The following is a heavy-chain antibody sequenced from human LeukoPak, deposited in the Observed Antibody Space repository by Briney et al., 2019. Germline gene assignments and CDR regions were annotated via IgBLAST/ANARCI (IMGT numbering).Heavy chain of an antibody. Sequence: PGGSLRPSCAASGFTFGSYGMHWARQAPGQGLEWVAVISYDGGNKYYADSVKGRFTVSRDNSKNTLYLQMISLRAEDTAVYYCARDCDSAHYFDCWGQGILVTVSS. J-gene: IGHJ4*02. CDR3: ARDCDSAHYFDC. V-gene: IGHV3-30*03. CDR1: GFTFGSYG. CDR2: ISYDGGNK. D-gene: IGHD2-21*01.